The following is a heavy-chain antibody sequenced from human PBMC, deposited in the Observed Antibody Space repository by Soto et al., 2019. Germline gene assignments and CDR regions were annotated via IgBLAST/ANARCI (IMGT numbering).Heavy chain of an antibody. V-gene: IGHV3-11*01. J-gene: IGHJ6*03. Sequence: PGGSLRLSCAASGFTFSDYYMSWIRQAPGKGLEWVSYISSSGSTIYYADSVKGRFTISRDNAKNSLYLQMNSLRAEDTAVNSCARDYGSGSFFTARYYSYMDVWGKGPTVTASS. D-gene: IGHD3-10*01. CDR1: GFTFSDYY. CDR2: ISSSGSTI. CDR3: ARDYGSGSFFTARYYSYMDV.